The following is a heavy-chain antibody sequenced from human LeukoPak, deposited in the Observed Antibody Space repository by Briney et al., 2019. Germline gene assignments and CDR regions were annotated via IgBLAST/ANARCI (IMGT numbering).Heavy chain of an antibody. D-gene: IGHD3-22*01. CDR3: AKRGVVIRVILVGFHKEAYYFDS. V-gene: IGHV3-23*01. CDR2: ISASGGGT. Sequence: PGGSLRLSCAVSGITLSNYGMSWVRQAPGKGLEWVAGISASGGGTNYADSVKGRFTISRDNPKNTLFLQMSSLRAEDTAVYFCAKRGVVIRVILVGFHKEAYYFDSWGQGALVTVSS. CDR1: GITLSNYG. J-gene: IGHJ4*02.